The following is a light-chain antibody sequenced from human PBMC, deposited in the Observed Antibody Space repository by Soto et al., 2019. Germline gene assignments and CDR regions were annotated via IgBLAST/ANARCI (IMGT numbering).Light chain of an antibody. V-gene: IGLV2-23*01. CDR3: CSYAGSSTHVV. J-gene: IGLJ2*01. Sequence: QSALTQPASVSGSPGQSITISCTGTSSDVGSYNLVSWYQQHPGKAPKLMIYEASKRPSGVSTRFSGSKSGNTASLTSSGLQAEAEADYYCCSYAGSSTHVVFGGGTKLTV. CDR1: SSDVGSYNL. CDR2: EAS.